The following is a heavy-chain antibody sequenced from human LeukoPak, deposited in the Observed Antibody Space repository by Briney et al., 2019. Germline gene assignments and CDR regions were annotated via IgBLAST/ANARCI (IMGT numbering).Heavy chain of an antibody. Sequence: PSETLSLTCAVYGGSFSGYYWSWIRQPPGKGLEWIGEINHSGSTNYNPSLKNRVTISVDTSKNQFSLKLSSVTAADTAVYYCARVYDDYVWGSYRTLYNWFDPWGQGTLVTVSS. D-gene: IGHD3-16*02. CDR3: ARVYDDYVWGSYRTLYNWFDP. J-gene: IGHJ5*02. V-gene: IGHV4-34*01. CDR1: GGSFSGYY. CDR2: INHSGST.